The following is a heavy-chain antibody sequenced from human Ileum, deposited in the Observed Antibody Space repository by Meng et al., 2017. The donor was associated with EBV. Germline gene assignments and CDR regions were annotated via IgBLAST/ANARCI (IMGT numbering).Heavy chain of an antibody. CDR3: AKNGEKYFEY. J-gene: IGHJ4*02. V-gene: IGHV4-4*02. Sequence: VQLQYSGPVAVQRSRPLALPWPVSGGSISVINWWSAVRQYPEKGLEWIGEMSDSGITHYNPSLKSRVTISADKSNNQFSLKLTSVTSADTAVYFCAKNGEKYFEYWGQGTLVTVSS. CDR2: MSDSGIT. CDR1: GGSISVINW.